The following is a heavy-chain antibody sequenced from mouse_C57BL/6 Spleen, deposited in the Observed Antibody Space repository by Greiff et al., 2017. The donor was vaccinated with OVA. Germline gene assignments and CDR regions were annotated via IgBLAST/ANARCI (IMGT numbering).Heavy chain of an antibody. D-gene: IGHD2-1*01. V-gene: IGHV5-9-1*02. Sequence: EVKLVESGEGLVKPGGSLKLSCAASGFTFSSYAMSWVRQTPEKRLEWVAYISSGGYYIYYADTVKGRFTISRDNARNTLYLQMSSLKSEDTAMYYCTRDRYGNYEAWFAYWGQGTLVTVSA. J-gene: IGHJ3*01. CDR2: ISSGGYYI. CDR1: GFTFSSYA. CDR3: TRDRYGNYEAWFAY.